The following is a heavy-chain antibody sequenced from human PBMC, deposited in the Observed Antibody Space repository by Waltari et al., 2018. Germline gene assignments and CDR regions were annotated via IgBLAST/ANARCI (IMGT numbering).Heavy chain of an antibody. CDR1: GGPVSSSSFY. J-gene: IGHJ4*02. D-gene: IGHD3-10*01. CDR2: LYYTGST. V-gene: IGHV4-39*01. Sequence: QLQLQESGPGLVKPSETLYLTCPVSGGPVSSSSFYWDWIRQPQVKGLEWIGSLYYTGSTYYNPSLKSRLTISVDTSKNQFSLKLTSVTAADTAVYYCARSPSYYGSGSCLDYWGQGTLVTVSS. CDR3: ARSPSYYGSGSCLDY.